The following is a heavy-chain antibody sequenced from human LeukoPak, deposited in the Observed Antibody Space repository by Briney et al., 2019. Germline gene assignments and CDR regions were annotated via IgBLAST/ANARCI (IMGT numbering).Heavy chain of an antibody. V-gene: IGHV4-4*07. CDR3: ARDRQWLVDH. J-gene: IGHJ5*02. D-gene: IGHD6-19*01. Sequence: PSETLFLTCTVPGDSISSYYWSWIRQPAGKGLEWIGRVYVTGSTNLNPALQSRVTMSVDTSKNQFSLKLTSVTAADTAVYYCARDRQWLVDHWGQGTLVTVSS. CDR2: VYVTGST. CDR1: GDSISSYY.